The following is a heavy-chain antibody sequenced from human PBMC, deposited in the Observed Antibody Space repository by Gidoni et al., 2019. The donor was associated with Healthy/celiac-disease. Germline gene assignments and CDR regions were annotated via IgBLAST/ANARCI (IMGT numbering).Heavy chain of an antibody. CDR3: ASGRYKGGVKGGSYYFDY. Sequence: EVPLLESGGGLVQPGGSLRLSCAASGLTFSSSARSWVRQAPGKGLEWGSAISGSGGSTYYADSVKGRFTISRDNSKNTLYLQMNSLRAEDTAVYYCASGRYKGGVKGGSYYFDYWGQGTLVSVSS. V-gene: IGHV3-23*01. D-gene: IGHD3-16*01. J-gene: IGHJ4*02. CDR1: GLTFSSSA. CDR2: ISGSGGST.